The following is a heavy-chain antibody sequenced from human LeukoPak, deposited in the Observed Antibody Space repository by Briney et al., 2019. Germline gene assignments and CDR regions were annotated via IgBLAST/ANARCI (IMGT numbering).Heavy chain of an antibody. J-gene: IGHJ5*02. D-gene: IGHD3-16*02. Sequence: ASVKVSCKASGYTFTSYAMHWVRQAPGQRLEWMGWINAGNGNTKYSQKFQGRVTITRDTSASTAYMELSSLRSEDTAVYYCARDGNDYVWGSYRETSNWFDPWGQGTLVTVSS. V-gene: IGHV1-3*01. CDR1: GYTFTSYA. CDR2: INAGNGNT. CDR3: ARDGNDYVWGSYRETSNWFDP.